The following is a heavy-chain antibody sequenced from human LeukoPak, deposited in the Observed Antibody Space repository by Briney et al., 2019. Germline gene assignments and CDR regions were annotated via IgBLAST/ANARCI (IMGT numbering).Heavy chain of an antibody. V-gene: IGHV3-33*08. Sequence: QPGGSLRLSCAASGFIFSNYWMHWVRQAPGKGLEWVAVIWNDGSNKYYAESVKGRFTISRDNSKNTLYLQMNSLRAEDTAVYYCARGGSGTWYSSAYWGQGTLVTVSS. J-gene: IGHJ4*02. CDR3: ARGGSGTWYSSAY. D-gene: IGHD6-13*01. CDR2: IWNDGSNK. CDR1: GFIFSNYW.